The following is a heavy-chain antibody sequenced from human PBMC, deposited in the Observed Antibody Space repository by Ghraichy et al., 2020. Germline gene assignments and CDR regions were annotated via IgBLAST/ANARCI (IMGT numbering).Heavy chain of an antibody. J-gene: IGHJ6*03. CDR3: ARGSYDFWSGYYTVRNYYYYMDV. D-gene: IGHD3-3*01. Sequence: ESLNISCAVYGGSFSGYYWSWIRQPPGKGLEWIGEINHSGSTNYNPSLKSRVTISVDTSKNQFSLKLSSVTAADTAVYYCARGSYDFWSGYYTVRNYYYYMDVWGKGTTVTVSS. CDR1: GGSFSGYY. CDR2: INHSGST. V-gene: IGHV4-34*01.